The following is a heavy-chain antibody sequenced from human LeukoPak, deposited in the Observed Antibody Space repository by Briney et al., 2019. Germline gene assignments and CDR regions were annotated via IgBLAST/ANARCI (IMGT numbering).Heavy chain of an antibody. J-gene: IGHJ4*02. CDR2: IYYSGST. V-gene: IGHV4-59*06. Sequence: SETLSLTCTVSGGSISSYYWSWIRQPPGKGLEWIGYIYYSGSTYYNPSLKSRVTISVDTSKNQFSLKLSSVTAADTAVYYCARNKGGSSSSKGFDYWGQGTLVTVSS. CDR1: GGSISSYY. CDR3: ARNKGGSSSSKGFDY. D-gene: IGHD6-6*01.